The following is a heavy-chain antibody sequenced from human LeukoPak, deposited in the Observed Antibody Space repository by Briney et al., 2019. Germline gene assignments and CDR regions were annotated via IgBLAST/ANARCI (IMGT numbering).Heavy chain of an antibody. CDR2: TYYRSKWYN. CDR1: GDSVSSNSAA. J-gene: IGHJ5*02. Sequence: SQTLSLTCAISGDSVSSNSAAWNWIRQSPSRGLEWLGRTYYRSKWYNDYAVSVKSRITINPDTSKNQFSLQLNSVTPEDTAVYYCAMGLYNWNYFLNWFDPWGQGTLVAVSS. D-gene: IGHD1-7*01. CDR3: AMGLYNWNYFLNWFDP. V-gene: IGHV6-1*01.